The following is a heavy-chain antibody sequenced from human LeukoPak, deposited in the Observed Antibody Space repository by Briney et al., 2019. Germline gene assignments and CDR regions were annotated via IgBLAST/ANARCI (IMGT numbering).Heavy chain of an antibody. J-gene: IGHJ4*02. CDR2: ISNDGNQK. CDR3: AKDLSMGAFDF. Sequence: PGRSLRLSCEGTGFTFSTYGIHWVRQAPGKGLEWVALISNDGNQKFYADSVKGRFTISRDNSKNMLSLQMNSLRAEDTAMYYCAKDLSMGAFDFWGQGTLVTVSS. D-gene: IGHD4/OR15-4a*01. V-gene: IGHV3-30*18. CDR1: GFTFSTYG.